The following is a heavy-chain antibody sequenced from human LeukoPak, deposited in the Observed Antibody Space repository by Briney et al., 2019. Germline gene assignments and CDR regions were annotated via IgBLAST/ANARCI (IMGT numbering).Heavy chain of an antibody. Sequence: GGSLRLSCAASGFTFSDYYMSWIRQAPGKGLEWVSYISSSSSYTNYADSVKGRFTISRDNSKNTLYLQMNSLRAEDTAVYYCARGGPVLRYFDWWVPGYYGMDVWGKGTTVTVSS. CDR2: ISSSSSYT. D-gene: IGHD3-9*01. CDR3: ARGGPVLRYFDWWVPGYYGMDV. J-gene: IGHJ6*04. CDR1: GFTFSDYY. V-gene: IGHV3-11*06.